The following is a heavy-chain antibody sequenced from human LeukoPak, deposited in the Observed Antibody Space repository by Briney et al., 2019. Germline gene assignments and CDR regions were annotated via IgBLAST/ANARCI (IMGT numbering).Heavy chain of an antibody. V-gene: IGHV4-61*05. J-gene: IGHJ4*02. D-gene: IGHD3-22*01. CDR3: ARGGITMIDY. Sequence: KPSETLSLTCTVSGGSISSNSYYWGWIRQPPGKGLEWIGYIYYSGSTNYNSSLKSRVTISVDTSKNQFSLKLRSVTAADTAVYYCARGGITMIDYWGQGTLVTVSS. CDR2: IYYSGST. CDR1: GGSISSNSYY.